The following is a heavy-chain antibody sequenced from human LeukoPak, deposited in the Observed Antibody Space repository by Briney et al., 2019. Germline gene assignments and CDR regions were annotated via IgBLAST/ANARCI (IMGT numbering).Heavy chain of an antibody. Sequence: GGSLRLSCAASGFTFSSYAMSWVRQAPGKGLEWVSAISGSGGSTYHADSVKGRFTISRDNSKNTLYLQMNSLRAEDTAVYYCAKTRAVSGYCSSTSCHFSFDYWGQGTLVTVSS. D-gene: IGHD2-2*01. V-gene: IGHV3-23*01. J-gene: IGHJ4*02. CDR1: GFTFSSYA. CDR2: ISGSGGST. CDR3: AKTRAVSGYCSSTSCHFSFDY.